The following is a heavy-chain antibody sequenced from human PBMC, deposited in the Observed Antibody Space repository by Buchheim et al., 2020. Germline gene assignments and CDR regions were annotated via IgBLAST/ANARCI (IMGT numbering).Heavy chain of an antibody. J-gene: IGHJ6*02. Sequence: QVQLVQSGAEVKKPGASVKVSCKASGYTFTGYYMHWVRQAPGQGLEWMGWINPNSGGTNYAQKFQGWVTMTRDTSISTASMELSRLRSDDTAVYYCARMGYCSGGSCYSGGVSVYYYYGMDVWGQGTT. D-gene: IGHD2-15*01. CDR2: INPNSGGT. CDR3: ARMGYCSGGSCYSGGVSVYYYYGMDV. CDR1: GYTFTGYY. V-gene: IGHV1-2*04.